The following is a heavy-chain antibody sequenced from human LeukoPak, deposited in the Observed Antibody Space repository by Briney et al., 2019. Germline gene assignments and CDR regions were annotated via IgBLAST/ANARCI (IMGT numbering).Heavy chain of an antibody. CDR2: IYPDDSDT. J-gene: IGHJ4*02. CDR3: ARRDCSSTSCYENFDY. Sequence: GESLKISCKASGYSFTNYWIGWVRQTPGKGLEWVGIIYPDDSDTRYSPSFQGQVTISADKSISTAYLQWSSLKASDTAMYYCARRDCSSTSCYENFDYWGQGTLVTVSS. V-gene: IGHV5-51*01. CDR1: GYSFTNYW. D-gene: IGHD2-2*01.